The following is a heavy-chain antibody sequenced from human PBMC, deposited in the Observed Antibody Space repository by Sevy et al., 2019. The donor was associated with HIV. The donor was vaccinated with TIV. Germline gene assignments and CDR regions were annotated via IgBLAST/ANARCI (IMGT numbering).Heavy chain of an antibody. V-gene: IGHV3-9*01. CDR2: ISWNSGSI. D-gene: IGHD3-10*01. CDR3: AKDSSYYGKLAGSMDV. Sequence: GGSLRLSCAASGFTFDDYAMHWVRQAPGKGLEWVSGISWNSGSIGYADSVKGRFTISRDNAKNSLYLQMNSLRAEDTALYYCAKDSSYYGKLAGSMDVWGQGTTVTVSS. J-gene: IGHJ6*02. CDR1: GFTFDDYA.